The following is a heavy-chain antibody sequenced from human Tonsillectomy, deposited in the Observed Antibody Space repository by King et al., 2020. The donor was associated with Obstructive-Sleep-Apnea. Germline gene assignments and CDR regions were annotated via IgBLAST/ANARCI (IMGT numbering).Heavy chain of an antibody. Sequence: QLQESGPGLVKPSETLSLTCTVSGGSISSSSYYWGWIRQPPGKGLEWIGSIYYSGSTYYNPSLKSRVTISVDTSKNQFSLKLSSVTAADTAVYYCARERDTTVREVFGMDVWGQGTTVTVSS. D-gene: IGHD4-17*01. CDR3: ARERDTTVREVFGMDV. CDR2: IYYSGST. V-gene: IGHV4-39*07. CDR1: GGSISSSSYY. J-gene: IGHJ6*02.